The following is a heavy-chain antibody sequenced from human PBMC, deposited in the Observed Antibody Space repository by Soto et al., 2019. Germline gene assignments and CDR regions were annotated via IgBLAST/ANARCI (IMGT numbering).Heavy chain of an antibody. J-gene: IGHJ5*02. Sequence: SVTVSCKASGGTFSSYAISWVRQAHGQGLEWMGGIIPIFGTANYAQKFQGRVTITADESTSTAYMELSSLRSEDTAVYYCARCDTTAPSNWFDPWGQGTLVTVSS. V-gene: IGHV1-69*13. CDR2: IIPIFGTA. CDR3: ARCDTTAPSNWFDP. CDR1: GGTFSSYA. D-gene: IGHD2-2*02.